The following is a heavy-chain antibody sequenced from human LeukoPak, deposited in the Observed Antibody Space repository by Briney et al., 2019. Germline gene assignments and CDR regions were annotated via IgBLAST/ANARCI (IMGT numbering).Heavy chain of an antibody. D-gene: IGHD3-22*01. CDR3: ARGTPLDYYYDSSGKGLNAFDI. J-gene: IGHJ3*02. CDR1: GGSISSGSCY. CDR2: IYYSGST. Sequence: SQTLSLTCTVSGGSISSGSCYWSWIRQPAGKGLEWIGYIYYSGSTNYNPSLKSRVTISVDTSKNQFSLKLSSVTAADTAVYYCARGTPLDYYYDSSGKGLNAFDIWGQGTMVTVSS. V-gene: IGHV4-61*10.